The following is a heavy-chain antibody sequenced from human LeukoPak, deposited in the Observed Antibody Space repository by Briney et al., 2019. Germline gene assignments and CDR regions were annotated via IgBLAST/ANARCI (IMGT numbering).Heavy chain of an antibody. V-gene: IGHV4-31*03. CDR1: GGSISSGGYY. Sequence: SETLSLTCTVSGGSISSGGYYWSWIRQHPGKGLEWIGYIYYSGSTYYNPFLKSRVTISVDTSKNQFSLKLSSVTAADTAVYYCARDAPLTGPDYWGRGTLVTVSS. J-gene: IGHJ4*02. CDR2: IYYSGST. CDR3: ARDAPLTGPDY. D-gene: IGHD3-10*01.